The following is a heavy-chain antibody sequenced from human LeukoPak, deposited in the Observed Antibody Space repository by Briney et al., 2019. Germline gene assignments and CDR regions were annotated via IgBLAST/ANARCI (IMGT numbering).Heavy chain of an antibody. D-gene: IGHD3-10*01. CDR3: AKDLLWFGELSGDAFDI. V-gene: IGHV3-7*01. CDR2: IKQDGSEK. Sequence: GGSLRLSCAASGFTFSSYWMTWVRQAPGKGLEWVANIKQDGSEKYYVDSVKGRFTISRDNSKNTLYLQMNSLRAEDTAVYYCAKDLLWFGELSGDAFDIWGQGTMVTVSS. CDR1: GFTFSSYW. J-gene: IGHJ3*02.